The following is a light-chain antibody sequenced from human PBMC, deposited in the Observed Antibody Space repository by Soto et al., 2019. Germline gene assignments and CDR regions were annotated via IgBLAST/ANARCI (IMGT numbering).Light chain of an antibody. CDR3: ASFTTTSTRV. V-gene: IGLV2-14*01. J-gene: IGLJ1*01. Sequence: QSSLTQPASVSGSAGQSITVSCTGTSSDIGFYNYVSWYQQHPGKAPKLIIYEVSNRPSEVSNRFSGSKSGNTASLTVSGLQAEDEADYYCASFTTTSTRVFGTGTKVTVL. CDR1: SSDIGFYNY. CDR2: EVS.